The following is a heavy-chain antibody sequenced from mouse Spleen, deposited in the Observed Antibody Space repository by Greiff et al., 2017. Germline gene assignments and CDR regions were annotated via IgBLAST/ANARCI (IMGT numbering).Heavy chain of an antibody. V-gene: IGHV5-6*01. CDR3: ARPSPSYDYFDD. J-gene: IGHJ2*01. D-gene: IGHD2-3*01. CDR1: GFTFSSYG. Sequence: EVKLMESGGDLVKPGGSLKLSCAASGFTFSSYGMSWVRQTPDKRLEWVATISSGGSYTYYPDSVKGRFTISRDNAKNTLYLQMSSLKSEDTAMYYSARPSPSYDYFDDWGQGTTLTVSS. CDR2: ISSGGSYT.